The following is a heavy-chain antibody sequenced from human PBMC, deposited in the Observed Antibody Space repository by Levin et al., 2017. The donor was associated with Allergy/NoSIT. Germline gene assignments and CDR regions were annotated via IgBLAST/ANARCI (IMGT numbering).Heavy chain of an antibody. CDR3: ARALAAAGRVFDY. J-gene: IGHJ4*02. D-gene: IGHD6-13*01. CDR1: GGSFSGYY. Sequence: SETLSLTCAVYGGSFSGYYWSWIRQPPGKGLEWIGEINHSGSTNYNPSLKSRVTISVDTSKNQFSLKLSSVTAADTAVYYCARALAAAGRVFDYWGQGTLVTVSS. V-gene: IGHV4-34*01. CDR2: INHSGST.